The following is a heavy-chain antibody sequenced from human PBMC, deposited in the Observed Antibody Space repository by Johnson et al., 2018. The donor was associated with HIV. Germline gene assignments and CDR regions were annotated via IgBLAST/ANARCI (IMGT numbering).Heavy chain of an antibody. CDR3: ARVRYSSGWPIYAFDI. V-gene: IGHV3-11*04. CDR1: GFTFSDYY. Sequence: QEQLVESGGGLVKPGGSLRLSCAASGFTFSDYYMSWICQAPGKGLEWVSYISSTKNTIYYADSVKGRFTISRDNARNSLYLQMNSLRAEDTAVYYCARVRYSSGWPIYAFDIWGQGTVVIVSS. D-gene: IGHD6-19*01. CDR2: ISSTKNTI. J-gene: IGHJ3*02.